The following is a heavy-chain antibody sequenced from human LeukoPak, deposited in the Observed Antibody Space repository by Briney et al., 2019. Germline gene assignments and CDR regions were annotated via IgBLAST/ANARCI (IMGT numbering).Heavy chain of an antibody. V-gene: IGHV4-34*01. Sequence: PSETLSLTCAVYGGSFSGYYWSWIRQSPGKGLEWIGEINHSGSTNYNPSLKSRVTISVDTSKNQFSLKLSSVTAADTAVYYCARHRTAINRYGPYDAFDIWGQGTMVTVSS. CDR2: INHSGST. CDR3: ARHRTAINRYGPYDAFDI. J-gene: IGHJ3*02. D-gene: IGHD5-18*01. CDR1: GGSFSGYY.